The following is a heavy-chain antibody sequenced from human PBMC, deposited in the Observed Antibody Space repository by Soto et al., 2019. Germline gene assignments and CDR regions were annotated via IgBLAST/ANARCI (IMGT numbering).Heavy chain of an antibody. CDR2: INPDGSAT. D-gene: IGHD5-18*01. J-gene: IGHJ4*02. CDR1: GFTFSSYW. V-gene: IGHV3-74*01. CDR3: GRGGSDSPMAPGY. Sequence: PGGSLRLSCAASGFTFSSYWMHWVRQAPGKGPVWVSRINPDGSATNHADSVKGRFTISRDNAKNTLYLQMNSLRAEDTAVFYCGRGGSDSPMAPGYWGQGTLVTVSS.